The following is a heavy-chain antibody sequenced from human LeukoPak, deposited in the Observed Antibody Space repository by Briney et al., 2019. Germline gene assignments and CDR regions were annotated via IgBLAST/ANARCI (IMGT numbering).Heavy chain of an antibody. CDR1: GFTFSNYG. V-gene: IGHV3-33*06. J-gene: IGHJ5*02. Sequence: GGSLRLSCAASGFTFSNYGMHWVRQAPGKGLEWVAVIWSDGSTKYYADAVQGRFTISRDNSKNTLYLQMNSLRAEDTAVYFCAKDWGGSGNRNWFEHWGQGTLVTVSS. CDR2: IWSDGSTK. CDR3: AKDWGGSGNRNWFEH. D-gene: IGHD3-10*01.